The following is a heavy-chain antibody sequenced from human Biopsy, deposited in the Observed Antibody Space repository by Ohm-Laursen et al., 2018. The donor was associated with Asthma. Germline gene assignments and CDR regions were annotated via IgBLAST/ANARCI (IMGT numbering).Heavy chain of an antibody. CDR2: INGKSNSI. CDR1: VFTFSDYY. V-gene: IGHV3-11*06. CDR3: ARAKSGSFYRPADY. D-gene: IGHD1-26*01. J-gene: IGHJ4*02. Sequence: SLRLSFTASVFTFSDYYMSWIRQAPGKGLEWISYINGKSNSIEYADSVKGRFSISRDNSKNTLYLQMNSLRVEDTAVFYCARAKSGSFYRPADYWGQGTLVTVSS.